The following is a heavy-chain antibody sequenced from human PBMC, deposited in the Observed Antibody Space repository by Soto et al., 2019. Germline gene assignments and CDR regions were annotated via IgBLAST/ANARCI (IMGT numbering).Heavy chain of an antibody. CDR1: RLTFSSYW. CDR2: IKQDGSEK. Sequence: GGSLRLSCAASRLTFSSYWMSWVRQAPGKGLEWVANIKQDGSEKYYVDSVKGRFTISRDNAKNSLYLQMNSLRAEDTAVYYCATSWGYYFDYWGQGTLVTVSS. CDR3: ATSWGYYFDY. D-gene: IGHD3-16*01. J-gene: IGHJ4*02. V-gene: IGHV3-7*01.